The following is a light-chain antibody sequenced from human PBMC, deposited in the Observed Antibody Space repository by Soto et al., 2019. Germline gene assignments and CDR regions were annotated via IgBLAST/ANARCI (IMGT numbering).Light chain of an antibody. Sequence: EIVLSQSPATLSLCPGERATLSCRASQSVNRYLAWYQHKPGQAPRLLIYGASTRATGIPARFSGSGSGTEFTLTISSLQSEDFAVYFCQQYSNWPPVTFGQGTKVDIK. J-gene: IGKJ1*01. V-gene: IGKV3-15*01. CDR2: GAS. CDR1: QSVNRY. CDR3: QQYSNWPPVT.